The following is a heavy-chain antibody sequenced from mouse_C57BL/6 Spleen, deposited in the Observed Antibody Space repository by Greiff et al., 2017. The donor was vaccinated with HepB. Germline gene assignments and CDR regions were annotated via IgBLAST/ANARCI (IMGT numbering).Heavy chain of an antibody. J-gene: IGHJ2*01. D-gene: IGHD4-1*02. CDR2: IYPGSGST. V-gene: IGHV1-55*01. Sequence: QVQLKQPGAELVKPGASVKMSCKASGYTFTSYWITWVKQRPGQGLEWIGDIYPGSGSTNYNEKFKSKATLTVDTSSSTAYMQLSSLTSEDSAVYYCARWGPSTGTHFDYWGQGTTLTVSS. CDR1: GYTFTSYW. CDR3: ARWGPSTGTHFDY.